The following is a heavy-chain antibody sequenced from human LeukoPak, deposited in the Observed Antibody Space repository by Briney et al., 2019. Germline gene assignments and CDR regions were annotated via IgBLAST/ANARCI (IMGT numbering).Heavy chain of an antibody. J-gene: IGHJ4*02. D-gene: IGHD6-13*01. CDR1: GFTFSNYW. CDR2: INSDGSSR. V-gene: IGHV3-74*01. CDR3: ASASSHRIAAGGDY. Sequence: GGSLRRSGAASGFTFSNYWMHWVRQAPGKGLVWVSRINSDGSSRNYADSVKGRFTIYRDNAKNTLYLQMNSLRAEDTAVYYCASASSHRIAAGGDYWGQGTLVTVSS.